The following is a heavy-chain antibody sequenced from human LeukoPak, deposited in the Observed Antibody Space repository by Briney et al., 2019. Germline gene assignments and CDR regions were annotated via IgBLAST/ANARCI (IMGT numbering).Heavy chain of an antibody. CDR3: ARDTARWTGAFDI. CDR1: GFTVSSNY. CDR2: IKQDGREK. V-gene: IGHV3-7*03. Sequence: GGSLRLSCAASGFTVSSNYMSSVRQAPGKGLEWVANIKQDGREKYYVDSVKGRFTISRDNAKKSLYLEMNSLRAEDKAVYYCARDTARWTGAFDIWGQGTMVTVSS. D-gene: IGHD5-24*01. J-gene: IGHJ3*02.